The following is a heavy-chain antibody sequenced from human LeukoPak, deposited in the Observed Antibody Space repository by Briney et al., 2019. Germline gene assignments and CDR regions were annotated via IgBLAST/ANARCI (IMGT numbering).Heavy chain of an antibody. J-gene: IGHJ5*02. Sequence: PGGSLRLSCAASGFTFSSYEMNWVRQAPGKGLEWVSYISSSGSDMYYADSVKGRFTISRDNAKSSLYLQMNSLRAEDTAVYYCATCMIRGVIRSWGQGTLLTVSS. V-gene: IGHV3-48*03. CDR1: GFTFSSYE. CDR3: ATCMIRGVIRS. D-gene: IGHD3-10*01. CDR2: ISSSGSDM.